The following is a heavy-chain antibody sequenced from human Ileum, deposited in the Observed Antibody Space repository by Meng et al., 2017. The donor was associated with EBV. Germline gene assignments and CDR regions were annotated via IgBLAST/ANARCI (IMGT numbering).Heavy chain of an antibody. Sequence: QVPLGGYGGGVGQPWRSLRVSCEASGFSFDTFDMHWARQAPGKGLEWVAVISYDENIKFYADSVKGRFTISRDNSKNTLYLQLNSLRPDDTAFYYCTNLSFWGQGTLVTVSS. V-gene: IGHV3-30*18. D-gene: IGHD2/OR15-2a*01. CDR2: ISYDENIK. CDR3: TNLSF. CDR1: GFSFDTFD. J-gene: IGHJ4*02.